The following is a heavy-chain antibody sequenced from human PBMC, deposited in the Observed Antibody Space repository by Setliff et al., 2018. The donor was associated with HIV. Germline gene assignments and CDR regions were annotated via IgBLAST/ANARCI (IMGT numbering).Heavy chain of an antibody. CDR2: IYYSGST. CDR3: ARDFEASYCGGDCYSGWFDS. J-gene: IGHJ5*01. CDR1: GGFISSSSYY. Sequence: PSETLSLTCSVSGGFISSSSYYWGWIRQPPGKGLEWIGSIYYSGSTYYNPSLKSRVTISVDTSKNQFYLKLNSVTAADTAVYYCARDFEASYCGGDCYSGWFDSWGQGILVTVSS. D-gene: IGHD2-21*01. V-gene: IGHV4-39*02.